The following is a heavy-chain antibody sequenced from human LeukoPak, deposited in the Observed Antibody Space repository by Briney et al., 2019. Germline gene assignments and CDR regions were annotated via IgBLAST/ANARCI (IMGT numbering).Heavy chain of an antibody. J-gene: IGHJ4*02. V-gene: IGHV3-74*03. CDR2: IISDGSIT. Sequence: GGSLRLSCAASGFTITNYWMHWVRQAPGKGLVWVSRIISDGSITTYEGAVKGRFTISRDNAKNMLYLQMDSLRAEDTAVYYCARADILGAYYYGSGSPDYWGQGTLVTVSS. CDR1: GFTITNYW. D-gene: IGHD3-10*01. CDR3: ARADILGAYYYGSGSPDY.